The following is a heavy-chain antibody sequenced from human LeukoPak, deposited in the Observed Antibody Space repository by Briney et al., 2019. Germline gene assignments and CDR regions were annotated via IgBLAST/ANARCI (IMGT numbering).Heavy chain of an antibody. D-gene: IGHD3-10*01. CDR1: GYTFTSYG. CDR3: ARDGSTMVRGVSSFDY. Sequence: GASVKVSCKASGYTFTSYGISWVRQAPGQGLEWMGWISAYNGNTNYAQKLQGRVTMTTDTSTSTTYMELRSLRSDDTAVYYCARDGSTMVRGVSSFDYWGQGTLVTVSS. V-gene: IGHV1-18*01. J-gene: IGHJ4*02. CDR2: ISAYNGNT.